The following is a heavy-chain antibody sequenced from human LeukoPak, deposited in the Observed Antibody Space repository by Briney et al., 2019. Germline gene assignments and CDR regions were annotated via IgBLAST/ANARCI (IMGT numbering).Heavy chain of an antibody. J-gene: IGHJ3*02. CDR2: INSDGSST. CDR1: GLTFSSYW. D-gene: IGHD3-22*01. Sequence: GGSLRLSCAASGLTFSSYWMHWVRQAPGKGLVWVSRINSDGSSTTYADSVKGRFTISRDNAKNTLYLQMNSLRAEDTAVYYCARAPYYYDTSGFLIWGQGTMVTVSS. V-gene: IGHV3-74*01. CDR3: ARAPYYYDTSGFLI.